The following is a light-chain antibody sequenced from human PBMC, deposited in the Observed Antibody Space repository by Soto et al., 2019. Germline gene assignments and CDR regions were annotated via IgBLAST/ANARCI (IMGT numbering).Light chain of an antibody. CDR1: SSNIGSNY. CDR2: RNN. CDR3: AAWDYSLSGWV. Sequence: QAVVTQPPSASGTPGQRVTISCSGSSSNIGSNYVYWYQQLPGTAPKLLIYRNNQRPSGVPDRFSASKSGTSASLAISGLRSEDEADYYCAAWDYSLSGWVFGGGTKLTVL. J-gene: IGLJ3*02. V-gene: IGLV1-47*01.